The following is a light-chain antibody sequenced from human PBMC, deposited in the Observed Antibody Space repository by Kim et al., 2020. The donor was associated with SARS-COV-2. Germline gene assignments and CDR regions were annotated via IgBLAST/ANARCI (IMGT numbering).Light chain of an antibody. J-gene: IGKJ2*02. V-gene: IGKV1-5*03. CDR2: KAS. CDR3: LQYNSSPWT. Sequence: DIQMTQSPSTLSASVGDRVTITCRASQSISSWLAWYQQKPGKAPKLLIYKASSLESGVPSRFSGSGSGTEFTLTISSLQPDDFATYYCLQYNSSPWTFGQRT. CDR1: QSISSW.